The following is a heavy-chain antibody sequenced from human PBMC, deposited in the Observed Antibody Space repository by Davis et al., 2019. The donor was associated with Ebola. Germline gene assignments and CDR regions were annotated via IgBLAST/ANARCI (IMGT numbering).Heavy chain of an antibody. J-gene: IGHJ6*02. CDR2: INHSGST. Sequence: MPSETLSLTCAVYGGSFSGYYWSWIRQPPGKGLEWIGEINHSGSTNYNPSLKSRVTISVDTSKNQFSLKLSSVTAADTAVYYCARVRYYYGMDVWGQGTTVTVSS. CDR1: GGSFSGYY. CDR3: ARVRYYYGMDV. V-gene: IGHV4-34*01.